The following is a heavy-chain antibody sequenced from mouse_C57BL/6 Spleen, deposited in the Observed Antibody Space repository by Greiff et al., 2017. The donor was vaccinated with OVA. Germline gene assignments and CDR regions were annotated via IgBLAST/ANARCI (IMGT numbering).Heavy chain of an antibody. CDR1: GYTFTSYG. Sequence: QVQLQQSGAELVRPGASVKLSCKASGYTFTSYGINWVKQRTGQGLEWIGEIYPRSGTTNYNEKFKGKATLTADKSSSTAYMQLRSLTSEDSAIYFCARGGATGVEDSLDYWGQGTTLTVSS. D-gene: IGHD1-1*01. CDR2: IYPRSGTT. CDR3: ARGGATGVEDSLDY. V-gene: IGHV1-81*01. J-gene: IGHJ2*01.